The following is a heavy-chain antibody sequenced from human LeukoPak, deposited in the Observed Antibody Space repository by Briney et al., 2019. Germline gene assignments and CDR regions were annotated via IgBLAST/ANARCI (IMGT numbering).Heavy chain of an antibody. CDR3: AKDSWVAATVDV. CDR2: ISGSGGSA. Sequence: GGSLRLSCAASGFTFSSYAMSWVRQAPGKGLEWVSTISGSGGSAYYADSVKGRFTISRDNSENTLYLQMNSLRAEDTAVYYCAKDSWVAATVDVWGQGTTVTVSS. D-gene: IGHD2-15*01. CDR1: GFTFSSYA. V-gene: IGHV3-23*01. J-gene: IGHJ6*02.